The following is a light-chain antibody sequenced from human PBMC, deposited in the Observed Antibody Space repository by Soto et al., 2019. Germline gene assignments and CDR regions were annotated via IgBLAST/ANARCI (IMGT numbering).Light chain of an antibody. V-gene: IGKV3-11*01. CDR2: DAS. Sequence: EIVLTQSPATLSLSPGERATLSCRASQRVSSQLAWYQRKPGQAPRLLIYDASNRATGIPARFSGSGSGTDFTLTISSLEREDFAVYYCQQRSNWPPGYTFGQGTKLEIK. CDR3: QQRSNWPPGYT. CDR1: QRVSSQ. J-gene: IGKJ2*01.